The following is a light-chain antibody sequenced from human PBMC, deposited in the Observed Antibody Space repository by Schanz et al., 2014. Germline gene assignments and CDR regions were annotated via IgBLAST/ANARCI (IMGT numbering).Light chain of an antibody. CDR3: SSYTSSSPWV. CDR1: SSDVGGYNY. V-gene: IGLV2-14*01. J-gene: IGLJ3*02. Sequence: QSALTQPASVSGSPGQSITISCTGTSSDVGGYNYVSWYQQHPGKAPKLMIYDVSNRPSGVSNRFSGSKSGNTASLTISGLQAEDEADYYCSSYTSSSPWVFGGGTKLTV. CDR2: DVS.